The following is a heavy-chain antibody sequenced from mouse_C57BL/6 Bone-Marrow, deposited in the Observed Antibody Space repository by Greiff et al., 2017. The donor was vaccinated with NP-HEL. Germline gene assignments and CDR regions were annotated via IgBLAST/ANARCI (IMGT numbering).Heavy chain of an antibody. D-gene: IGHD1-1*01. V-gene: IGHV14-4*01. CDR2: IDPENGDT. CDR3: TTGGSSPYAMDY. J-gene: IGHJ4*01. Sequence: VQLQQSGAELVRPGASVKLSCTVSGFNIKDDYMHWVKQRPEQGLEWIGWIDPENGDTEYASKLQGTATITADTSSNTAYLQLSSLTAEDTAVYYCTTGGSSPYAMDYWGQGTSVTVSS. CDR1: GFNIKDDY.